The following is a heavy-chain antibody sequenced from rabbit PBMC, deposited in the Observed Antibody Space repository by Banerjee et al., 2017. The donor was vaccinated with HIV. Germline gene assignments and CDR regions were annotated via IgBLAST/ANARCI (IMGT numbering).Heavy chain of an antibody. V-gene: IGHV1S43*01. CDR1: GFSFSSTYY. Sequence: QEQLEESGGGLVQPEGSLTLTCTASGFSFSSTYYMCWVRQAPGKGLELIACIYTDSDGTWYASWVNGRFTISSSTSLNSVDLKMTSLTAADTATYFCARDLTGVTGWNFNLWGPGTLVTVS. CDR3: ARDLTGVTGWNFNL. J-gene: IGHJ4*01. CDR2: IYTDSDGT. D-gene: IGHD7-1*01.